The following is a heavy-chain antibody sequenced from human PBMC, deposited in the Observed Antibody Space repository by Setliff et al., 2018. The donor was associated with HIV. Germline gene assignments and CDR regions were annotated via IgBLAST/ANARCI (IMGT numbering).Heavy chain of an antibody. V-gene: IGHV3-21*01. CDR2: ISSTGAYT. Sequence: GGSLRLSCAASGFTFSSYTINWVRQAPGEGLEWLASISSTGAYTHYADSLKGRFTISRDNAKKSVWLQMNSLRAEDTAVYYCARLPGYCSSSSCYGYLGYWGPGTLVTVSS. CDR3: ARLPGYCSSSSCYGYLGY. CDR1: GFTFSSYT. D-gene: IGHD2-2*01. J-gene: IGHJ4*02.